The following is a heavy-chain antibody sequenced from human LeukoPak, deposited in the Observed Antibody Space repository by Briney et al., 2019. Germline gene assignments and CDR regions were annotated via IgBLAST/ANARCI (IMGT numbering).Heavy chain of an antibody. Sequence: SETLSLTCAVSGGSISSSSYYWGWIRQPPGKGLEWIGSIYYSGNTYYNPSLKSRVTISVDTSKNQFSLKLSSVTAADTAVYYCAREQVVAATGGEYFDYWGQGTLVTVSS. CDR1: GGSISSSSYY. D-gene: IGHD2-15*01. V-gene: IGHV4-39*07. J-gene: IGHJ4*02. CDR3: AREQVVAATGGEYFDY. CDR2: IYYSGNT.